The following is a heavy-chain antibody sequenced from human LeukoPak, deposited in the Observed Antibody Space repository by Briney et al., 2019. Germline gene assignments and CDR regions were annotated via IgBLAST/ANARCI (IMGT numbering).Heavy chain of an antibody. CDR1: GFTFSSYG. Sequence: EGSLRLSCAASGFTFSSYGMHWVRQAPGKGLEWVAVIWYDGSNKYYADSVKGRFTISRDNSKNSLYLQMNSLRAEDTAVYYCARSLGYSGYDPNFYYYGMDVWGQGTTVTVSS. J-gene: IGHJ6*02. CDR2: IWYDGSNK. V-gene: IGHV3-33*01. D-gene: IGHD5-12*01. CDR3: ARSLGYSGYDPNFYYYGMDV.